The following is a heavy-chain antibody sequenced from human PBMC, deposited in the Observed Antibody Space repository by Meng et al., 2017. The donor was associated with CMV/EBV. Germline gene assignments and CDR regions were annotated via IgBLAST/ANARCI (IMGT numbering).Heavy chain of an antibody. CDR2: IGTAGDT. CDR3: ATIGFSSGSYP. Sequence: GESLKISCAASGFTFSSYDMHWVRQATGKGLEWVSAIGTAGDTYYPGSVKGRFTISRENAKNSLYLQMNSLRAEDTAVYYCATIGFSSGSYPWGQGTLVTVSS. J-gene: IGHJ5*02. CDR1: GFTFSSYD. D-gene: IGHD1-26*01. V-gene: IGHV3-13*01.